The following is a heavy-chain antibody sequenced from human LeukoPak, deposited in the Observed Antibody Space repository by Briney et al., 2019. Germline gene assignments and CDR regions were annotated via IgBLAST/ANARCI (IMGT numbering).Heavy chain of an antibody. J-gene: IGHJ6*03. Sequence: PGGSLRLSCAASGFTFSNYGMHWVRQAPGKGLEWLAFMRYDGSNTHYADSVKGRFTISRDNSKNTVFLQMNSLRAEDTAVYYCARTAVVPEDYYYYMDVWGKGTTVTISS. V-gene: IGHV3-30*02. CDR2: MRYDGSNT. CDR3: ARTAVVPEDYYYYMDV. CDR1: GFTFSNYG. D-gene: IGHD4-23*01.